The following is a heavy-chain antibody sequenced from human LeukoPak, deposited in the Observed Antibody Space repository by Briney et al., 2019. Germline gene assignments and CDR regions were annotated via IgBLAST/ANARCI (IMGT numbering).Heavy chain of an antibody. CDR3: ARGSIAARNDAFDI. CDR2: IYYSGST. CDR1: GGSISSYY. J-gene: IGHJ3*02. D-gene: IGHD6-6*01. V-gene: IGHV4-59*01. Sequence: SETLSLTCTVSGGSISSYYWSWIRQPPGKGLEWIGYIYYSGSTNYNPSLKSRVTISVDTSKNQFSLKLSSVTAADTAAYYCARGSIAARNDAFDIWGQGTIVTVSS.